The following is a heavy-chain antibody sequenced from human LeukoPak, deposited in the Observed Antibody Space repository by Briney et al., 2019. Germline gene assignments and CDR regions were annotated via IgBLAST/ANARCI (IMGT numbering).Heavy chain of an antibody. Sequence: PSETLSLTCAVYGGSFSGYYWSWIRQPPGKGLEWIGEINHSGSTNYNPSLKSRVTISVDTSKNRFSLKLSSVTAADTAVYYCARSSGEAATTTTISRYFDYWGQGTLVTVSS. CDR2: INHSGST. CDR1: GGSFSGYY. J-gene: IGHJ4*02. V-gene: IGHV4-34*01. CDR3: ARSSGEAATTTTISRYFDY. D-gene: IGHD5-24*01.